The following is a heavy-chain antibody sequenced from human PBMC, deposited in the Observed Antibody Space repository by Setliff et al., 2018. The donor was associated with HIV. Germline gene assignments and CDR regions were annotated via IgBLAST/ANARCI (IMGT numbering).Heavy chain of an antibody. CDR2: LYNSGNT. CDR1: GASISSGY. D-gene: IGHD6-25*01. V-gene: IGHV4-4*07. Sequence: SETLSLTCTVSGASISSGYRSWIRQPAGKGLEWIGRLYNSGNTNYNPSLQSRISISVDTSKNQFSLKLSSVTATDTAVYYCARHRPGFSSGTYYFDYWGQGLLVTVSS. CDR3: ARHRPGFSSGTYYFDY. J-gene: IGHJ4*02.